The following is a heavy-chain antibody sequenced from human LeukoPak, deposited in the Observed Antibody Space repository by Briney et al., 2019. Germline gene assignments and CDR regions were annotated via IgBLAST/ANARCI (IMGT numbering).Heavy chain of an antibody. J-gene: IGHJ4*02. CDR2: INPNSGGT. V-gene: IGHV1-2*02. CDR1: GYTFSNYY. CDR3: ARTDNWNDSYFDY. D-gene: IGHD1-1*01. Sequence: ASVKVSCKASGYTFSNYYIHWVRQAPGQGLEWMGWINPNSGGTNYAQKFQGRVTMTRDTSISTAYMELSRLRSDDTAVYYCARTDNWNDSYFDYWGQGTLVTVSS.